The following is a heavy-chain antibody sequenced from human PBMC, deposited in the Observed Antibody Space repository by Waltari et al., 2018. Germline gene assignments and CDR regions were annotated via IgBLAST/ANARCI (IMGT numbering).Heavy chain of an antibody. D-gene: IGHD1-7*01. CDR1: GLSLGNDA. Sequence: EVQLVESGGVVGQPGRYRRRCWAASGLSLGNDAVHWVRQAPGKSLEWVSLINWDGDRTYYADSVKGRFTISRDNSRNSLFLQMNSLRGEDTALYYCARDIGPTGTTAYFDYWGQGTLVTVSS. CDR3: ARDIGPTGTTAYFDY. V-gene: IGHV3-43D*04. CDR2: INWDGDRT. J-gene: IGHJ4*02.